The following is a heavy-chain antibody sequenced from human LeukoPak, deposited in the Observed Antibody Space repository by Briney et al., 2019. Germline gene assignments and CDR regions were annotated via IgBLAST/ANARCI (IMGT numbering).Heavy chain of an antibody. CDR3: AEVGITMFGGV. D-gene: IGHD3-10*02. CDR2: ISSSGSTI. V-gene: IGHV3-48*03. Sequence: GGSLRLSCAASGFTFSSYEMNWVRQAPGKGLEWVSYISSSGSTIYYADSEKGRFTISRDNANNSLYLQMNSLRAEDTAVYYCAEVGITMFGGVWGKGTTVTISS. J-gene: IGHJ6*04. CDR1: GFTFSSYE.